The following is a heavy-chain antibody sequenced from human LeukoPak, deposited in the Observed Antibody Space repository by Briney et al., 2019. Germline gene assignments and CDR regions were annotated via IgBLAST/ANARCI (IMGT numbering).Heavy chain of an antibody. J-gene: IGHJ4*02. CDR3: ARAQSATVGYCSSTSCYYFDY. CDR2: INPNSGGT. D-gene: IGHD2-2*03. Sequence: GASVKVSCKASGYTFTGYYMHWVRQAPGQGLEWMGWINPNSGGTNYAQKFQGRVTMTRDTSISTAYMELSRLRSDDTAVYYCARAQSATVGYCSSTSCYYFDYWGQGTLVTVSS. V-gene: IGHV1-2*02. CDR1: GYTFTGYY.